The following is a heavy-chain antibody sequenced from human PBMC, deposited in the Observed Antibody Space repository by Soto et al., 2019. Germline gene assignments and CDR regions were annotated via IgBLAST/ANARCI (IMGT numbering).Heavy chain of an antibody. D-gene: IGHD1-7*01. CDR3: ARDRLELLADY. V-gene: IGHV3-7*03. CDR1: GFTFSSYW. Sequence: GGSLRLSCAASGFTFSSYWMSWVRQAPGKGLEWVANIKQDGSEKHYVDSVKGRFTISRDNAKNSLYLQMNSLRAEDTAVYYCARDRLELLADYWGQGTLVTVSS. J-gene: IGHJ4*02. CDR2: IKQDGSEK.